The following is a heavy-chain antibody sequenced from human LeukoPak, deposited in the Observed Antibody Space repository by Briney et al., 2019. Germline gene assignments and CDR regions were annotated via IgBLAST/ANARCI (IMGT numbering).Heavy chain of an antibody. J-gene: IGHJ2*01. CDR1: GGSLSDYY. Sequence: SETLSLTCAVYGGSLSDYYWSWIRQPPGKGLEWIGEIARSGNTNYNPSLKSRVSISVDTSKNQVSLRLRSVTAADTAVYYCARLDQLVQDFWYFDLWGRGTLVTVSS. CDR2: IARSGNT. CDR3: ARLDQLVQDFWYFDL. D-gene: IGHD6-13*01. V-gene: IGHV4-34*01.